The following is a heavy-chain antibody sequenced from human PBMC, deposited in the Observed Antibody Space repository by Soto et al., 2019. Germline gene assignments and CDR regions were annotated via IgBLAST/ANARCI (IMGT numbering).Heavy chain of an antibody. D-gene: IGHD2-15*01. CDR1: GGSFSGYY. Sequence: QVQLQQWGAGLLKPSETLSLTCAVYGGSFSGYYWSWIRQPPGKGLEWIGEINHSGSTNYNPSLKSRVTISVDTSKNKFSLKLSSVTAADTAVYYCAREVVVVVAAIPGGMDVWGQGTKVTVSS. J-gene: IGHJ6*02. V-gene: IGHV4-34*01. CDR3: AREVVVVVAAIPGGMDV. CDR2: INHSGST.